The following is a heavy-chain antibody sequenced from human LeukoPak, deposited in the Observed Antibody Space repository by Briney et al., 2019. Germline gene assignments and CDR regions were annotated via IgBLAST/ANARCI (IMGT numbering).Heavy chain of an antibody. CDR3: ARARSVGPPTGFDQ. Sequence: GGSLRLSCAASGFTFSSYSMSWVRQAPGKGLEWVSSISSGSSYIYYADSVKDRFTISRDNAKNSLYLQMNSLRAEDTAVYYCARARSVGPPTGFDQWGQGTPVTVSS. CDR2: ISSGSSYI. D-gene: IGHD4-23*01. J-gene: IGHJ4*02. CDR1: GFTFSSYS. V-gene: IGHV3-21*01.